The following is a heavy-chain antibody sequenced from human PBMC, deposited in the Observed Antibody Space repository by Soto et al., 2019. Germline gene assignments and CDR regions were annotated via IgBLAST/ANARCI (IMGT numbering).Heavy chain of an antibody. CDR2: IFASGRT. CDR3: TRGTFDATAPFY. CDR1: GGSISNDR. V-gene: IGHV4-4*07. D-gene: IGHD2-15*01. Sequence: SETLSLTCTVSGGSISNDRWSWVRQPAGKGLEWIGRIFASGRTNYNPSLQSRVTMSVDTSKNQFSLTMTSLAAADTAVYYCTRGTFDATAPFYWGQGIPVT. J-gene: IGHJ4*02.